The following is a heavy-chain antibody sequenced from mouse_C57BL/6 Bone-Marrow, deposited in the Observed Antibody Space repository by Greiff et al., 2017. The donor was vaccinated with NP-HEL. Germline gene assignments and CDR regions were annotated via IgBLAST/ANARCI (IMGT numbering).Heavy chain of an antibody. J-gene: IGHJ4*01. CDR1: GFNIKDYY. V-gene: IGHV14-2*01. D-gene: IGHD1-1*01. CDR3: AVTTRYAMDY. Sequence: VQLQQSGAELVKPGASVKLSCTASGFNIKDYYMHWVKQRTEQGLEWIGRIDPEDGETKYAPNFQGKATITADTSSNTAYLQLSSLTSEDTAVYYCAVTTRYAMDYWGQGTSVTVSS. CDR2: IDPEDGET.